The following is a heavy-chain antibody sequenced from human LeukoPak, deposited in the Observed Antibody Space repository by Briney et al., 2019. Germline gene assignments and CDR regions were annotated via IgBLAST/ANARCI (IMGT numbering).Heavy chain of an antibody. V-gene: IGHV3-21*01. CDR3: ARGDRSAWFGELSDY. Sequence: GGSLRLSCAASGLTVSSNYMSWVRQAPGKVLEWVSSISSSSTYIYYADSVKGRFTISRDNAKNSLYLQMNSLRAEDTAVYYCARGDRSAWFGELSDYWGQGTLVTVSS. CDR2: ISSSSTYI. J-gene: IGHJ4*02. D-gene: IGHD3-10*01. CDR1: GLTVSSNY.